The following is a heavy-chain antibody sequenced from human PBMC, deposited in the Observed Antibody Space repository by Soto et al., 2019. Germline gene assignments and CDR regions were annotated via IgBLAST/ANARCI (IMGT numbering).Heavy chain of an antibody. CDR2: INNDGGST. V-gene: IGHV3-74*01. CDR3: ARSSMDV. CDR1: GFTFSNYW. J-gene: IGHJ6*02. Sequence: EVQLVESGGGLVQPGGSLRLSCAASGFTFSNYWMHWVRQAPGKGPVWVSRINNDGGSTRHADSVKGRFTISRDNAKNTLYLQMNRLKAEDTGVYYCARSSMDVWGQGTTVTVSS.